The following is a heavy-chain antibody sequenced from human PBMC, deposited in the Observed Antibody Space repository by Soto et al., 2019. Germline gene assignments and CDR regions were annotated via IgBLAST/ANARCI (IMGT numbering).Heavy chain of an antibody. J-gene: IGHJ3*02. CDR2: IIPIFGTA. V-gene: IGHV1-69*13. CDR1: GGTFSSYA. Sequence: SVKVSCKASGGTFSSYAISWVRQAPGQGLEWMGGIIPIFGTANYAQKFQGRVTITADESTSTAYMELSSLRSEDTAVYYCARGRKLRRSSSWYGAFDIWGQGTMVTVSS. CDR3: ARGRKLRRSSSWYGAFDI. D-gene: IGHD6-13*01.